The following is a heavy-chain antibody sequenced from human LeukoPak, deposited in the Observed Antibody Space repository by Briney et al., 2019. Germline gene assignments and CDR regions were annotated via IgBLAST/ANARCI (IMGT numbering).Heavy chain of an antibody. CDR2: ISHSGST. D-gene: IGHD2/OR15-2a*01. V-gene: IGHV4-34*01. CDR3: ARVHRYYGATWGNWFDP. CDR1: GGSFSGYY. Sequence: NPSETLSLTCAVYGGSFSGYYWSWIRQPPGKGLEWIGEISHSGSTNYNPSLKSRVTISVDTSKNQFSLKLSSVTAADTAVYYCARVHRYYGATWGNWFDPWGQGTLVTVSS. J-gene: IGHJ5*02.